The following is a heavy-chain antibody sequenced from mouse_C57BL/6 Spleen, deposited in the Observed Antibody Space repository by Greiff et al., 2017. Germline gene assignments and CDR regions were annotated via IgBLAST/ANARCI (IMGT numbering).Heavy chain of an antibody. Sequence: EVQLQQSGPELVKPGASVKIPCKASGYTFTDYNMDWVKQSHGKSLEWIGDINPNNGGTIYNQKFKGKATLTVAKSSSTAYMELRSLTSEDTAVYYCARRYDPVYFDYWGQGTTLTVSS. D-gene: IGHD2-14*01. J-gene: IGHJ2*01. CDR2: INPNNGGT. CDR3: ARRYDPVYFDY. V-gene: IGHV1-18*01. CDR1: GYTFTDYN.